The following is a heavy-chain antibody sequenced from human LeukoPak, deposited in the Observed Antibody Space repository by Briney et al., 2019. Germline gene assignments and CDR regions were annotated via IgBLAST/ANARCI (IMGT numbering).Heavy chain of an antibody. CDR2: ISSSGSTI. J-gene: IGHJ6*03. Sequence: GGSLRLSCAASGFSFSNYEMNWVRQAPGKGLEWVSYISSSGSTIYYADSVKGRFTISRDNAKNSLFLQMNRLRAEDTAVYYCARGGGYYGSGAKTYYYYMDVWGKGTTVTISS. CDR1: GFSFSNYE. D-gene: IGHD3-10*01. V-gene: IGHV3-48*03. CDR3: ARGGGYYGSGAKTYYYYMDV.